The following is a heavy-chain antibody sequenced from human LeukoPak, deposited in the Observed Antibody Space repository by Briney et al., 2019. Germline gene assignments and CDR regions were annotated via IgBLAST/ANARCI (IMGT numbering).Heavy chain of an antibody. CDR1: GFTFSSYS. V-gene: IGHV3-21*01. Sequence: GGSLRLSCAASGFTFSSYSMNWVRQAPGKGLEWVSSISSSSSYIYYADSVKGRLTISRDNAKNSLYLQMNSLRAEDTAVYYCARAAAEPYYYYGMDVWGKGTTVTVSS. CDR2: ISSSSSYI. J-gene: IGHJ6*04. D-gene: IGHD6-13*01. CDR3: ARAAAEPYYYYGMDV.